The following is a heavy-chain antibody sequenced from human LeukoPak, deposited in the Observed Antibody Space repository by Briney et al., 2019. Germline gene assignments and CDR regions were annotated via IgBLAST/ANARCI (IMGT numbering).Heavy chain of an antibody. CDR3: ARNAAGPNYYYYYMDV. D-gene: IGHD1/OR15-1a*01. Sequence: PSETLSLTCTVSGGSISSSSYYWGWIRQPPGKGLEWIGSIYYSGSTYYNPSLKSRVTISVDTSKNQFSLKLSSVTAADTAVYYCARNAAGPNYYYYYMDVWGKGTTVTVSS. V-gene: IGHV4-39*01. CDR2: IYYSGST. J-gene: IGHJ6*03. CDR1: GGSISSSSYY.